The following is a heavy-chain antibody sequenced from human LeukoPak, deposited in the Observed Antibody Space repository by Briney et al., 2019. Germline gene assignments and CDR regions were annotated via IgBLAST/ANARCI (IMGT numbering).Heavy chain of an antibody. CDR2: ITPNSGDT. CDR3: ARDRYFDWLLRPYYYYSGMDV. CDR1: GYTFTASN. J-gene: IGHJ6*02. D-gene: IGHD3-9*01. Sequence: ASVKVSCKASGYTFTASNMHWVRQAPGQGLEWVGRITPNSGDTNYAQNFQGRVTMTRDTSISTAYMELSRLRSDDTAVYYCARDRYFDWLLRPYYYYSGMDVWGQGTTVTVSS. V-gene: IGHV1-2*06.